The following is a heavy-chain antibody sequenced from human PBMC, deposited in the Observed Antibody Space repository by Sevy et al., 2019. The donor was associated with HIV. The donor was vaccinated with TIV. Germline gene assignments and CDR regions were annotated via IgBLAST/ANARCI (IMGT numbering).Heavy chain of an antibody. V-gene: IGHV3-33*01. CDR3: ARGVYDFWSSYYNGPLYYFDY. CDR2: IWYDGSNK. J-gene: IGHJ4*02. CDR1: GFTFSSYG. Sequence: GGSLRLSCAASGFTFSSYGMHWVRQAPGKGLEWVAVIWYDGSNKYYADSVKGRFTISRDNSKNTPYLQMNSLRAEDTAVYYCARGVYDFWSSYYNGPLYYFDYWGQGTLVTVSS. D-gene: IGHD3-3*01.